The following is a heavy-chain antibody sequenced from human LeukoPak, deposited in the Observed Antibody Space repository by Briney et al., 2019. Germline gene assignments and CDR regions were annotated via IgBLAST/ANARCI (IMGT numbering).Heavy chain of an antibody. J-gene: IGHJ4*02. CDR1: GFTFSNYA. CDR2: ISWNSGSI. V-gene: IGHV3-9*01. CDR3: AKDMGGAVFGMDFDY. Sequence: GGSLRLSCAASGFTFSNYAMSWVRQAPGKGLEWVSGISWNSGSIGYADSVKGRFTISRDNAKNSLYLQMNSLRAEDTALYYCAKDMGGAVFGMDFDYWGQGTLVTVSS. D-gene: IGHD3-3*01.